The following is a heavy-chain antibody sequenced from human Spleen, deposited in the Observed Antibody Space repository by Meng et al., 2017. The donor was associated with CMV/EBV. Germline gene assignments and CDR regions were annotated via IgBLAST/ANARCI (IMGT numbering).Heavy chain of an antibody. CDR3: AVGGIAAAGATDYYYVMDV. CDR1: GYTFTGYY. J-gene: IGHJ6*02. CDR2: INPNSGGT. V-gene: IGHV1-2*02. D-gene: IGHD6-13*01. Sequence: ASVKVSCKASGYTFTGYYMHWVRQAPGQGLEWMGWINPNSGGTNYAQKFQGRVAMTTDTSTNTAYMELRSLRSDDTAVYYCAVGGIAAAGATDYYYVMDVWAQGTTVTVSS.